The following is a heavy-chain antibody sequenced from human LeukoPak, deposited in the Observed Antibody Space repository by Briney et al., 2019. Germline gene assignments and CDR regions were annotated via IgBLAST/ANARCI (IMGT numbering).Heavy chain of an antibody. J-gene: IGHJ5*02. V-gene: IGHV4-59*01. Sequence: SETLTLTSTVSGGSISSYYWSWIRQPPGNGLEWIGYVYYSGSTNYNPSLKSRVTISVDTSKNQFSLKLSSVTAADTAVYYCATVGATGWFDPWGQGTLVTVSS. CDR1: GGSISSYY. CDR2: VYYSGST. CDR3: ATVGATGWFDP. D-gene: IGHD1-26*01.